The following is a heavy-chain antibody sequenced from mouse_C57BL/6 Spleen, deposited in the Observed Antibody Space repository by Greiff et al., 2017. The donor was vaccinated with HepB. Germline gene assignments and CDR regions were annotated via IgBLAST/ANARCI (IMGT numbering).Heavy chain of an antibody. Sequence: EVKLVESGGGLVQPKGSLKLSCAASGFSFNTYAMNWVRQAPGKGLEWVARIRSKSNNYATYYADSVKDRFTISRDASESMLYLQMNNLKTEDTAMYYCVRHALGFDYWGQGTTLTVSS. CDR3: VRHALGFDY. J-gene: IGHJ2*01. CDR1: GFSFNTYA. V-gene: IGHV10-1*01. CDR2: IRSKSNNYAT. D-gene: IGHD4-1*01.